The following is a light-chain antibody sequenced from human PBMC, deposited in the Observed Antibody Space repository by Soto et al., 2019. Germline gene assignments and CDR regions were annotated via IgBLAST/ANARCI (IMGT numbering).Light chain of an antibody. CDR2: DAS. CDR1: QSVSSY. Sequence: ETVLTQSPATLSLSPGERATLSCRASQSVSSYLAWYQQKSGQAPRLLIYDASNRATGIPARFSGSGSGTAFTLTISSLEPEDFAVYFCQQRSAWPLTFGGGTKVEMK. J-gene: IGKJ4*01. CDR3: QQRSAWPLT. V-gene: IGKV3-11*01.